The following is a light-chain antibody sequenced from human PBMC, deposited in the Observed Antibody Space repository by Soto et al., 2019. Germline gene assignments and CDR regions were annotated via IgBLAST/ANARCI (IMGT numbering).Light chain of an antibody. CDR2: LGS. V-gene: IGKV2-28*01. CDR3: MQTQQMPRT. CDR1: ESLMYDNGYVF. Sequence: DIVMTQSPLSLPVTPGAPASISCRSSESLMYDNGYVFLDWYLQKPGQPPQLLIYLGSNRASGVPERFSGSVSVTDFTLKISRVEAEDVGVYYCMQTQQMPRTFGGGTTVAIK. J-gene: IGKJ4*01.